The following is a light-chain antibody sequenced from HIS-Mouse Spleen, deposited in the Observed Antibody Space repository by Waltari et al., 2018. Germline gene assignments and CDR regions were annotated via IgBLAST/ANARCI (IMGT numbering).Light chain of an antibody. V-gene: IGLV2-8*01. CDR3: SSYAGSNNFVV. CDR1: SSDVGGYNY. Sequence: QSALTQPPSASGSPGQSVTIPCTGTSSDVGGYNYVSGYPQHPGKAPKLMIYEVSKRPSGVPDRFSGSKSGNTASLTVSGLQAEDEADYYCSSYAGSNNFVVFGGGTKLTVL. CDR2: EVS. J-gene: IGLJ2*01.